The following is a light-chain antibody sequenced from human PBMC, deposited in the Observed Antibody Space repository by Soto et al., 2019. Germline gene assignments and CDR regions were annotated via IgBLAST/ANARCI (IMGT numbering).Light chain of an antibody. J-gene: IGKJ5*01. CDR2: DVS. CDR3: QQYRNWPPIT. Sequence: EIGLTHSPATLSVSPGERATLSCRASQSVSSNLAWYQQKPGQAPRLLIYDVSTRATGIPARFSGSGSGAEFTLTISSLQSEDFAVYYCQQYRNWPPITFGQGTRLEIK. V-gene: IGKV3-15*01. CDR1: QSVSSN.